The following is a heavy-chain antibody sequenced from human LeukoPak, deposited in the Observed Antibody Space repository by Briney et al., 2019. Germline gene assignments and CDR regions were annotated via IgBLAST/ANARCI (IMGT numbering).Heavy chain of an antibody. CDR2: IKQDGSEK. CDR3: ARVGTWFGDYYYMDV. V-gene: IGHV3-7*01. J-gene: IGHJ6*03. CDR1: GFTFSSYW. Sequence: GGSLRLSCAASGFTFSSYWMSWVRQAPGKGLEWVANIKQDGSEKYYVDSVKGRFTISRDNAKNSLYLQMNSLRAEDTAVYYCARVGTWFGDYYYMDVWGKGTTVTVSS. D-gene: IGHD3-10*01.